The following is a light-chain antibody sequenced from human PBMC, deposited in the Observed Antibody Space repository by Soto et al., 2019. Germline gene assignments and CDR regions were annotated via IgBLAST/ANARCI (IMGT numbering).Light chain of an antibody. Sequence: DIQMTQSPSTLSGSVGDRVTITCRASQSISSWLAWYQQKPGKAPKFLIYGASNLEVGVPSRFSGSGSGTEFTLTISSLQPDDAATYYCQQYNTYWTFGQGTKVDIK. CDR2: GAS. V-gene: IGKV1-5*01. CDR1: QSISSW. CDR3: QQYNTYWT. J-gene: IGKJ1*01.